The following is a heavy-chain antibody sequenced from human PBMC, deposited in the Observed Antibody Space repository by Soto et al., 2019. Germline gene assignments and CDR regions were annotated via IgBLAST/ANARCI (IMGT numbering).Heavy chain of an antibody. CDR1: GGTVNGYY. V-gene: IGHV4-34*08. J-gene: IGHJ5*02. CDR2: INHTGGT. Sequence: SETLSLTCAVYGGTVNGYYWNWIRQPPGKGLEWIGEINHTGGTHYNPSPKSRVTMSVDTSKNQFSLRLSSVTAADTAIYYCATRITVFGLLIPPFDPWGQGTQVTVSS. D-gene: IGHD3-3*01. CDR3: ATRITVFGLLIPPFDP.